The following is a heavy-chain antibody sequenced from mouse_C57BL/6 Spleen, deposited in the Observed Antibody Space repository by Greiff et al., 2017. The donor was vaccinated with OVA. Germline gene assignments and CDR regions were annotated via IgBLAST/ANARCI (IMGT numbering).Heavy chain of an antibody. Sequence: EVQRVESGGGLVKPGGSLKLSCAASGFTFSDYGMHWVRQAPEKGLEWVAYISSGSSTIYYADTVKGRFTISRDNAKNTLFLQMTSLRSEDTAMYYCARDDSSGYLYAMDYWGQGTSVTVSS. J-gene: IGHJ4*01. CDR1: GFTFSDYG. CDR3: ARDDSSGYLYAMDY. V-gene: IGHV5-17*01. D-gene: IGHD3-2*02. CDR2: ISSGSSTI.